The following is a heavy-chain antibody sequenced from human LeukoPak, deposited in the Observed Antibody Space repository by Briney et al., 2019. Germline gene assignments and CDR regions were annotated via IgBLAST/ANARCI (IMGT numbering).Heavy chain of an antibody. CDR1: GFTFSSYG. CDR2: IWCDGSNK. Sequence: TGGSLRLSCAASGFTFSSYGMHWVRQAPGKGLEWVAVIWCDGSNKYYADSVKGRFTISRDNSKNTLYLQMNSLRAEDTAVYYCASLYCSSTSCYANSPDYYYYYGMDVWGKGTTVTVSS. J-gene: IGHJ6*04. D-gene: IGHD2-2*01. CDR3: ASLYCSSTSCYANSPDYYYYYGMDV. V-gene: IGHV3-33*01.